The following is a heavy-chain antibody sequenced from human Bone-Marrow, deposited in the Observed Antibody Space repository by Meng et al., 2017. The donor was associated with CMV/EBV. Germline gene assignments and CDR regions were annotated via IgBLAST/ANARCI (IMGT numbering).Heavy chain of an antibody. Sequence: ASVKVSCKASGYTFTSYGISWVRQAPGQGLEWMGWISAYNGNTNYAQKLQGRVTMTTDTSTSTAYMELRSLRSDDTAVYYCARDRPYCSSTSCYYYYGMDVWGQGTTVTVSS. CDR3: ARDRPYCSSTSCYYYYGMDV. J-gene: IGHJ6*02. V-gene: IGHV1-18*01. D-gene: IGHD2-2*01. CDR1: GYTFTSYG. CDR2: ISAYNGNT.